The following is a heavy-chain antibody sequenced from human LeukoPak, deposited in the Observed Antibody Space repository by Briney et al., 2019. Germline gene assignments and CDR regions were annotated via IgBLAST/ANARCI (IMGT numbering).Heavy chain of an antibody. Sequence: GESLKISCRGSGYTFENHWIAWVRQLPGQGLEWMGIIYPDDSDTTYSPPFEGQVTISVDKSINTAYLQWNSLEASDTAIYYCARQGVAAAGTLWLDPWGQGTLVTVSS. V-gene: IGHV5-51*01. CDR3: ARQGVAAAGTLWLDP. CDR1: GYTFENHW. J-gene: IGHJ5*02. D-gene: IGHD6-13*01. CDR2: IYPDDSDT.